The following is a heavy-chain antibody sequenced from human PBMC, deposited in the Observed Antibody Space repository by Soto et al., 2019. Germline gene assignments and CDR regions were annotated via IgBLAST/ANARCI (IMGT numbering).Heavy chain of an antibody. V-gene: IGHV3-23*01. Sequence: GGSLRLSCAASGFTFSSYAMSWVRQAPGKGLEWVSAISGSGGSTYYADSVKGRFTISRDNSKNTLYLQMNSLRAEDTAVYYCAKAYAGYCSGGSCQPIADYWGQGTLVTVSS. CDR1: GFTFSSYA. CDR3: AKAYAGYCSGGSCQPIADY. J-gene: IGHJ4*02. CDR2: ISGSGGST. D-gene: IGHD2-15*01.